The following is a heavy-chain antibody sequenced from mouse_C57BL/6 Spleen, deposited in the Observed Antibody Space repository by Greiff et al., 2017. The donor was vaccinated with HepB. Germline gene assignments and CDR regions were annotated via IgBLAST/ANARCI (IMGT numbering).Heavy chain of an antibody. D-gene: IGHD1-1*01. J-gene: IGHJ1*03. V-gene: IGHV5-16*01. CDR2: INYDGSST. CDR1: GFTFSDYY. CDR3: ARDRPYYYGSSSYWYFDV. Sequence: EVKLMESEGGLVQPGSSMKLSCTASGFTFSDYYMAWVRQVPEKGLEWVANINYDGSSTYYLDSLKSRFIISRDNAKNILYLQMSSLKSEDTATYYCARDRPYYYGSSSYWYFDVWGTGTTVTVSS.